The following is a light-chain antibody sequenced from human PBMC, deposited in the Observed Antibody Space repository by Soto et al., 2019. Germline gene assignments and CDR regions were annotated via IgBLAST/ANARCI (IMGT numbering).Light chain of an antibody. J-gene: IGLJ2*01. CDR1: SSDVGGYNY. CDR2: EVS. Sequence: SALTKPASVSGSPGQSITISCTGTSSDVGGYNYVSWYQQHPGKAPKLMIYEVSNRPSGVSNRFSGSKSGNTASLTISGLQAEDEADYYCSSYTSSSTLVFGGGTNVTVL. V-gene: IGLV2-14*01. CDR3: SSYTSSSTLV.